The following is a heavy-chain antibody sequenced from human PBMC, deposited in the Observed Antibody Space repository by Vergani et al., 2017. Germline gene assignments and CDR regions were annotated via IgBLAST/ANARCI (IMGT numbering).Heavy chain of an antibody. D-gene: IGHD6-13*01. V-gene: IGHV4-39*07. CDR2: IYTSGST. Sequence: QVQLQESGPGLVKPSETLSLTCTVSGGSISSSSYYWGWIRQPPGKGLEWIGRIYTSGSTNYNPSLKSRVTISVDTSKNQFSLKLSSVTAADTAVYYGARGRLADYFDYWGQGTLVTVSS. J-gene: IGHJ4*02. CDR3: ARGRLADYFDY. CDR1: GGSISSSSYY.